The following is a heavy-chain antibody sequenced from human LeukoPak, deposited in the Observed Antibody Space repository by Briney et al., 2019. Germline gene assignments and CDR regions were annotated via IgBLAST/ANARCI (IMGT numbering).Heavy chain of an antibody. J-gene: IGHJ4*02. Sequence: SETLSLTCTVSGGSISSYHWSWVRQPPRKGLEYIGYILTSGSTNYNPSLKSRVSISEDTSKNQFSLKLSSVTAADTAVYYCAGLWPPGYWGQGTLVTVSS. CDR1: GGSISSYH. CDR2: ILTSGST. CDR3: AGLWPPGY. V-gene: IGHV4-4*09. D-gene: IGHD2/OR15-2a*01.